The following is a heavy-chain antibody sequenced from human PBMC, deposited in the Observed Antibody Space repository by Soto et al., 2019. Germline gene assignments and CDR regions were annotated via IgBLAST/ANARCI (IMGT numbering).Heavy chain of an antibody. Sequence: QLQLQESGPGLVKPSETLSLTCTVSGGSISSSSYYWGWIRQPPGKGLEWIGSIYYSGSTYYNPSLKSRGTVSVDTSKNQSSQKRSSVTAAETAVYYCARQSNMGSGWYVDYYYMDVWGKGTTVTVSS. J-gene: IGHJ6*03. CDR1: GGSISSSSYY. V-gene: IGHV4-39*01. D-gene: IGHD6-19*01. CDR3: ARQSNMGSGWYVDYYYMDV. CDR2: IYYSGST.